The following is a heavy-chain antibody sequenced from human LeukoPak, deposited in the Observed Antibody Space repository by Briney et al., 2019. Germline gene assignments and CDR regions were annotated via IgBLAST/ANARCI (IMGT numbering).Heavy chain of an antibody. CDR2: IYTSGST. CDR1: GGSISSGSYY. J-gene: IGHJ5*02. V-gene: IGHV4-61*02. D-gene: IGHD3-10*01. Sequence: QTSETLSLTCTVSGGSISSGSYYWSWIRQPAGKGLEWIGRIYTSGSTNYNPSLKSRVTISVDTSKNQFSLKLSSVTAADTAVYYCARAGGYGSGNSAWGQGTLVTVSS. CDR3: ARAGGYGSGNSA.